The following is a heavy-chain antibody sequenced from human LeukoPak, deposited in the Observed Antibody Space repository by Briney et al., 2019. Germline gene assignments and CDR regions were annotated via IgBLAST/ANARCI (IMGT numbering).Heavy chain of an antibody. CDR3: AKKKVATTGQNWFDS. CDR2: ISASGGNT. Sequence: GGSLRLSCAASGFTLSDCGLLWVRQAPGKGLEWVAVISASGGNTVYADSVQGRFTISRDISKNTFYLQMNRLRAEDTAIYYCAKKKVATTGQNWFDSWGQGTLVTVSS. J-gene: IGHJ5*01. V-gene: IGHV3-23*01. CDR1: GFTLSDCG. D-gene: IGHD1-1*01.